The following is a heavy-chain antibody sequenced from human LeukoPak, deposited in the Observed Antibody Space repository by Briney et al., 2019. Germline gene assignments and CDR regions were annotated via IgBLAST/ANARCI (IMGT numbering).Heavy chain of an antibody. CDR1: GYTFTNYD. CDR3: ARSLRGWYKDY. D-gene: IGHD6-19*01. V-gene: IGHV1-8*01. CDR2: MNPNSGNT. Sequence: ASVKVSCKASGYTFTNYDINWVGQATGQGREWMGWMNPNSGNTAYAQKFQGRVTMTSDTSISTVYMELSSLRSEDTAVYYCARSLRGWYKDYWGQGTLVTVSS. J-gene: IGHJ4*02.